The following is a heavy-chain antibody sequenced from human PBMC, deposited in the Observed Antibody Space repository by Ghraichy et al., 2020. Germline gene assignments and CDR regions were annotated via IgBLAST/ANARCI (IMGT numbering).Heavy chain of an antibody. D-gene: IGHD5-24*01. Sequence: GGSLRLSCAASGLTVSGNYMNGVRLAPGKGLEWISVINSDAYGGGTYYADSMKGIFTISRDNSKNTLHLQMTSLRAEDTAVYYCATTGGGLQEAFDIWGQGTRVTVSS. J-gene: IGHJ3*02. CDR2: INSDAYGGGT. CDR1: GLTVSGNY. V-gene: IGHV3-66*01. CDR3: ATTGGGLQEAFDI.